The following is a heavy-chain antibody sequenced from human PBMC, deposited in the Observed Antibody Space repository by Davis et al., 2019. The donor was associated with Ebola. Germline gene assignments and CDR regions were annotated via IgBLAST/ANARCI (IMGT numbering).Heavy chain of an antibody. J-gene: IGHJ4*02. CDR1: GYTFTSYG. D-gene: IGHD3-10*01. CDR2: ISAYNGNT. CDR3: ARATYYYGSGSYF. Sequence: ASVKVSCKASGYTFTSYGISWVRQAPGQGLEWMGWISAYNGNTNYAQKLQGRVTMTTDTSTSTAYMELSSLRSEDTAVYYCARATYYYGSGSYFWGQGTLVTVSS. V-gene: IGHV1-18*01.